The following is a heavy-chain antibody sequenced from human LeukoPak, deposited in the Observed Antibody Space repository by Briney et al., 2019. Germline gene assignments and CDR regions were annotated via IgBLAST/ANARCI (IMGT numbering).Heavy chain of an antibody. CDR2: IYYSGST. J-gene: IGHJ4*02. CDR1: GGSISSYY. D-gene: IGHD2-2*01. Sequence: PSETLSLTCTVSGGSISSYYWSWIRQPPGKGLEWIGYIYYSGSTNYNPSLKSRVTISVDTSKNQFSLKLSSVTAADTAVYYCAREGRGSCDGASCYPFFDSWGQGTLVTVSS. V-gene: IGHV4-59*12. CDR3: AREGRGSCDGASCYPFFDS.